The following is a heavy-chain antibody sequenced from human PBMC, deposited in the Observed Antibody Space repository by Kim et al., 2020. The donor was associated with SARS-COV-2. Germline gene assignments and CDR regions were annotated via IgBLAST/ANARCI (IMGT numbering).Heavy chain of an antibody. CDR1: GGSISSYY. J-gene: IGHJ4*02. CDR3: ARDNYNWKGRYFDY. V-gene: IGHV4-59*01. D-gene: IGHD1-20*01. Sequence: SETLSLTCTVSGGSISSYYWSWIRQPPGKGLEWIGYIYYSGSTNYNPSLKSRVTISVDTSKNQFSLKLSSVTAADTAVYYCARDNYNWKGRYFDYWGQGTLVTVSS. CDR2: IYYSGST.